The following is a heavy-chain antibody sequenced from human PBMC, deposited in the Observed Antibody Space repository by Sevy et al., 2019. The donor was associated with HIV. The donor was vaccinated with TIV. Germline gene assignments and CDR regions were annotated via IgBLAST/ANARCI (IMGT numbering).Heavy chain of an antibody. Sequence: GGSLRLSCAASGFTFGSYGMHWVRQAPGKGLEWVAYISYDRSDKNYGDSVKDRFTISRDNSKNTVYLQMNSPRAEDTAMYYCARVFSSYYFDYWGQGTLVTVSS. V-gene: IGHV3-30*02. J-gene: IGHJ4*02. CDR2: ISYDRSDK. CDR1: GFTFGSYG. CDR3: ARVFSSYYFDY.